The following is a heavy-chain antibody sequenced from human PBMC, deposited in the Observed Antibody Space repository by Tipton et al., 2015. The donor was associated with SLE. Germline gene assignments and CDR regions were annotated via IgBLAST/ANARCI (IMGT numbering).Heavy chain of an antibody. J-gene: IGHJ4*02. CDR2: IRYDGSNK. CDR3: ARTVVPARGFLDY. CDR1: GFTFSSYG. V-gene: IGHV3-30*02. D-gene: IGHD2-2*01. Sequence: SLRLSCAASGFTFSSYGMHWVRQAPGKGLEWVAFIRYDGSNKYYADSVKGRFTISRDNSKNTLYLQMNSLRAEDTAVYYCARTVVPARGFLDYWGQGTLVTVSS.